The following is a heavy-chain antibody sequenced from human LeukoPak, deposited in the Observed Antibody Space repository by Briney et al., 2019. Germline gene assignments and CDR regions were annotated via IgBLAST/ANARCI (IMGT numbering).Heavy chain of an antibody. CDR2: IYYSGST. J-gene: IGHJ4*02. Sequence: SETLSLTCTVSGGSITTYYWSWIRQPPGKGLEWIGYIYYSGSTNYNPSLKSRVTISLDTSKNQFSLKLSSVTAADTAVYYCARDRGSSGWYVIDYWGQETLVTVSS. V-gene: IGHV4-59*12. CDR1: GGSITTYY. D-gene: IGHD6-19*01. CDR3: ARDRGSSGWYVIDY.